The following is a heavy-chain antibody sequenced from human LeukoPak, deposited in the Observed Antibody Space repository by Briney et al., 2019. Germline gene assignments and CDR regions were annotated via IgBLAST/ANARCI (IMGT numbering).Heavy chain of an antibody. CDR2: VYHSGST. CDR1: GFSFSSAYY. V-gene: IGHV4-38-2*02. CDR3: ARHKDYYYSYMDV. J-gene: IGHJ6*03. Sequence: SETLSLTCTVSGFSFSSAYYWGWIRQPPGKGLEWIGNVYHSGSTYFNPSLKSRVTISVDTSKNQFSLKLSSVTAADTAVYYCARHKDYYYSYMDVWGKGTTVTISS.